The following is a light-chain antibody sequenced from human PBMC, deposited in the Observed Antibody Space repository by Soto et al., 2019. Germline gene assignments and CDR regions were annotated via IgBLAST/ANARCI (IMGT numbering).Light chain of an antibody. V-gene: IGKV1-5*03. CDR2: KAS. J-gene: IGKJ1*01. Sequence: DIQMTQSPSTLSASVGDRVTVTCRASQSISSWLAWYQQKPGKAPTLLIYKASTLQSGVPSRFSGSGSGTEFTLTISSLQPDDFATYYCQQYDTYSVTFGQGTKVDIK. CDR1: QSISSW. CDR3: QQYDTYSVT.